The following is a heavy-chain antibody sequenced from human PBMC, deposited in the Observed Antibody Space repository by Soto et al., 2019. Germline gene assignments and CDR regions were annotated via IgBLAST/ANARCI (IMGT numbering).Heavy chain of an antibody. CDR2: ISAYNGNT. D-gene: IGHD6-13*01. J-gene: IGHJ4*02. CDR1: GYTFTSYG. CDR3: ARDYVNRLSSSWYIPSDY. V-gene: IGHV1-18*01. Sequence: GASVKVSCKASGYTFTSYGISWVRQAPGQGLEWMGWISAYNGNTNYAQKLQGRVTMTTDTSTSTAYMELRSLRSEDTAVYYCARDYVNRLSSSWYIPSDYWGQGTLVTVSS.